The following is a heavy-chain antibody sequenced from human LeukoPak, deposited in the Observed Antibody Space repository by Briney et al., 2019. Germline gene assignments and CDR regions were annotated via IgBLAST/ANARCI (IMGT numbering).Heavy chain of an antibody. CDR2: IGGSDGRT. CDR1: GFTFSTYA. V-gene: IGHV3-23*01. J-gene: IGHJ6*03. CDR3: AKDSSSYDWGYMDV. Sequence: GGSLRLSCAASGFTFSTYATSWVRQAPGKGLEWVSLIGGSDGRTRYADSVKGRFTISRDNSKNTLYLEMNSLRAEDTAVYYCAKDSSSYDWGYMDVWGKGTTVTISS. D-gene: IGHD3-22*01.